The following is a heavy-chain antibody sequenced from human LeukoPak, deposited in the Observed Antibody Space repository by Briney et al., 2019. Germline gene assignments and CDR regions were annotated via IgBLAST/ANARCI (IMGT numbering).Heavy chain of an antibody. V-gene: IGHV4-4*09. CDR2: IFTSGWT. D-gene: IGHD2-21*01. J-gene: IGHJ5*02. CDR3: ATSHDVKTAPYDL. CDR1: GGSISSYY. Sequence: SETLSLACTVSGGSISSYYWSWVRQSPGKGLEWIGYIFTSGWTDYNPSLKSRVTMSVDTSKNQLSMELRFLTAADTAVYYCATSHDVKTAPYDLWGQGTLVTVSS.